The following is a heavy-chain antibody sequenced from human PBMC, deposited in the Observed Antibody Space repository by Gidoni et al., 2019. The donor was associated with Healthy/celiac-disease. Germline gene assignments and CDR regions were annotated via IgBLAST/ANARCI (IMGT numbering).Heavy chain of an antibody. CDR2: IYPGDSDT. D-gene: IGHD3-10*01. Sequence: EVQLVQSGAEVKKHGESLKISCKGSGYSFTSYWIGWVRQMPGKGLEWMGIIYPGDSDTRYSPSFQGQVTISADKSISTAYLQWSSLKASDTAMYYCARFGIYYYGSGSYYNTDWFDPWGQGTLVTVSS. V-gene: IGHV5-51*01. J-gene: IGHJ5*02. CDR3: ARFGIYYYGSGSYYNTDWFDP. CDR1: GYSFTSYW.